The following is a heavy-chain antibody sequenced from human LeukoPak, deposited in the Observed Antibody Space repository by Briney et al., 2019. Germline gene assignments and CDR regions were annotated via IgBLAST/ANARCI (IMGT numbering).Heavy chain of an antibody. Sequence: TGGSLRLSCAASGFTFSSYWMSWVHQAPGKGLEWVANIKQDGSEEYYVDSVKGRFTISRDNDKNSLYLQMNSLRAEDTAVYYCASSGYDFWSGYPLDYWGQGTLVTVSS. CDR1: GFTFSSYW. D-gene: IGHD3-3*01. J-gene: IGHJ4*02. CDR3: ASSGYDFWSGYPLDY. CDR2: IKQDGSEE. V-gene: IGHV3-7*01.